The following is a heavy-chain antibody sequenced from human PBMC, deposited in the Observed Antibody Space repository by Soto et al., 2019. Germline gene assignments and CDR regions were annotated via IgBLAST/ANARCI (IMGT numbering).Heavy chain of an antibody. D-gene: IGHD5-12*01. V-gene: IGHV3-21*01. CDR2: ISSSSSYI. Sequence: GGSLRLSCAASGFTFSSYSMNWVRQAPGKGLEWVSSISSSSSYIYYADSVKGRFTISRDNAKNSLYLQMNSLRAEDTAVYYCARGEGEGYDLGFDYWGQGTLVTVSS. J-gene: IGHJ4*02. CDR3: ARGEGEGYDLGFDY. CDR1: GFTFSSYS.